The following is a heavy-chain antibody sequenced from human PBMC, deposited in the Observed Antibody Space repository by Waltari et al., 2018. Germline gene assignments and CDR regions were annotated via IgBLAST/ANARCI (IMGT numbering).Heavy chain of an antibody. CDR2: INAGNGNT. Sequence: QVQLVQSGAEVKKPGASVKVSCKASGYTFTSYAMHWVRQAPGQRLEWMGWINAGNGNTKYSQKFQGRVTITRDTSASTAYMELSSLRSEDTAVYYCATGEIAAARHGGVDVWGQGTTVTVSS. J-gene: IGHJ6*02. CDR3: ATGEIAAARHGGVDV. V-gene: IGHV1-3*01. D-gene: IGHD6-13*01. CDR1: GYTFTSYA.